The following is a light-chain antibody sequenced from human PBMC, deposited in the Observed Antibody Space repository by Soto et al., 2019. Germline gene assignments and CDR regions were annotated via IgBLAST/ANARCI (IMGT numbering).Light chain of an antibody. J-gene: IGKJ5*01. CDR3: QQYNNWPIT. Sequence: EIVMTQSPGTLSLSPGERATLSCRASQSVSSDYLAWHQQKPGQTPRLLMYGASSRATGIPDRFSGSGSGTEFTLTISSLQSEDFAVYYCQQYNNWPITFGQGTRLEIK. CDR2: GAS. V-gene: IGKV3D-15*01. CDR1: QSVSSD.